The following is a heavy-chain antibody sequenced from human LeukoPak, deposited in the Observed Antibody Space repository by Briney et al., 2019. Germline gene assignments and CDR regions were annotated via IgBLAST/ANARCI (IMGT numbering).Heavy chain of an antibody. Sequence: PSETLSLTCAVSGGSISSGGYSWRWIRQPPGKGLEWIGCIYHSGSTYYNPSLKSRVTISVDRSKNQFSLKLSSVTAADTAVYYCASARRGGSGSYYVYWYFDLWGRGTLVTVSS. CDR2: IYHSGST. CDR1: GGSISSGGYS. V-gene: IGHV4-30-2*01. J-gene: IGHJ2*01. D-gene: IGHD3-10*01. CDR3: ASARRGGSGSYYVYWYFDL.